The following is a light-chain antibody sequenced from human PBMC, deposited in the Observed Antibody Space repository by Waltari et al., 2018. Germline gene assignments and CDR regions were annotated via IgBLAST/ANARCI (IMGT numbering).Light chain of an antibody. CDR1: SSNIGNNY. V-gene: IGLV1-51*02. CDR3: GTWDSSLSGAV. CDR2: ENT. J-gene: IGLJ7*01. Sequence: QSVLTQPPSVSAAPGQRVTISCSGGSSNIGNNYVSWYRQFPGTAPKLLIYENTGRPSGIPVRFSGSKSGTSATLYITGLQAGDEADYYCGTWDSSLSGAVFGGGTHLTVL.